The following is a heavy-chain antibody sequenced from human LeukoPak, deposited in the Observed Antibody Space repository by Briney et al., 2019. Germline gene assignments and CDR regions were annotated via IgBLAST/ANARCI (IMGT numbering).Heavy chain of an antibody. CDR2: ISSSSSTI. J-gene: IGHJ4*02. V-gene: IGHV3-48*02. Sequence: PGGSLRLSCAASGFTFSSYSMNWVRQAPGKGLEWVSYISSSSSTIYYADSVKGRFTISRDNAKNSLYLQMNRLRDEDTAVYYCARALDSSGYRRSLDYWGQGTLVTVSS. D-gene: IGHD3-22*01. CDR3: ARALDSSGYRRSLDY. CDR1: GFTFSSYS.